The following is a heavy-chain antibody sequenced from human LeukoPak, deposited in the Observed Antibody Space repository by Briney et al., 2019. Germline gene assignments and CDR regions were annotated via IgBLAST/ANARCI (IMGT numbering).Heavy chain of an antibody. J-gene: IGHJ4*02. CDR1: GYTFINYG. V-gene: IGHV1-18*04. D-gene: IGHD6-13*01. Sequence: ASVRVSCKASGYTFINYGISWVRQTPGQGLEWMGWISVYNGNTNYAQKLQGRVTITTDTPTSTAYMEWRSLRSDDTAIYYCARVGITAAFFDYWGQGTLVTVSS. CDR2: ISVYNGNT. CDR3: ARVGITAAFFDY.